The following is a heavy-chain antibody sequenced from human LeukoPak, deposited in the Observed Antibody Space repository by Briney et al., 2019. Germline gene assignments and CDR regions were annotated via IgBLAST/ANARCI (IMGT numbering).Heavy chain of an antibody. CDR1: GYTFTSYG. D-gene: IGHD1-26*01. V-gene: IGHV1-18*01. J-gene: IGHJ6*03. CDR3: ARSKPTSYYYYYMDV. Sequence: ASVKVSCKASGYTFTSYGISWVRQAPGQGLEWIGWISAYNGNTNYAQKLQGRVTMTTDTSTSTAYMELRSLRSDDTAVYYCARSKPTSYYYYYMDVWGKGTTVTVSS. CDR2: ISAYNGNT.